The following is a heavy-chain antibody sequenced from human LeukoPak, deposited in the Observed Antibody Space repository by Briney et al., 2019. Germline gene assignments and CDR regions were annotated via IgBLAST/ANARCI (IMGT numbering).Heavy chain of an antibody. CDR3: ARPSITMVRGETGYGMDV. V-gene: IGHV3-30-3*01. D-gene: IGHD3-10*01. CDR2: ISYDGSNK. J-gene: IGHJ6*02. Sequence: GGSLRLSCAASGFTFSSYAMHWVRQAPGKGLEWVAVISYDGSNKYYVDSVKGRFTISRDNSKNTLYLQMNSLRAEDTAVYYCARPSITMVRGETGYGMDVWGQGTTVTVSS. CDR1: GFTFSSYA.